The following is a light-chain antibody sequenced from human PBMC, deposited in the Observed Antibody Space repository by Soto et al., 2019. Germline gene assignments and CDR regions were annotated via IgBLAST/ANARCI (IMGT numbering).Light chain of an antibody. CDR1: QSISPW. J-gene: IGKJ5*01. CDR2: KAS. V-gene: IGKV1-5*03. CDR3: QHYNSYPII. Sequence: DIQMTQSPSTLSASVGDRVTITCRASQSISPWLAWYQQKPGKAPKLLIYKASSLESGVPSRFSGSGSGTEFTLTISSLQPEDFATYYFQHYNSYPIIFGEGTRLEIK.